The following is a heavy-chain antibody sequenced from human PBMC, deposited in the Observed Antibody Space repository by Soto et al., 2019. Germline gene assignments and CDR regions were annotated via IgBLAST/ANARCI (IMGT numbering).Heavy chain of an antibody. J-gene: IGHJ4*02. Sequence: PVGSLRLSWAASGFTFSSYAMHWVRQDPGKGLEWVAVISYDGSNKYYADSVKGRFTISRDNSKNTLYLQMNSLRAEDTAVYYCARAGYDILTGYYNPSLYFDYCGQGTLVTV. CDR1: GFTFSSYA. V-gene: IGHV3-30-3*01. CDR3: ARAGYDILTGYYNPSLYFDY. CDR2: ISYDGSNK. D-gene: IGHD3-9*01.